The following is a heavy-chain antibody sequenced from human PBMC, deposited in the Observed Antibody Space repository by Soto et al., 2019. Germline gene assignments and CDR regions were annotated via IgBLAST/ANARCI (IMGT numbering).Heavy chain of an antibody. CDR2: IYFAGGT. D-gene: IGHD2-15*01. J-gene: IGHJ6*02. V-gene: IGHV4-39*01. CDR1: GGSISSTDHY. CDR3: ARLVFHCLRGSCDDYSFYGLDV. Sequence: HLQLQESGPGLVKASETLSLTCTVSGGSISSTDHYWGWVRQPPGKGLEWLGGIYFAGGTFHNPALKSRATISVDTSRNQFSLRLTTVTASDTAVYYCARLVFHCLRGSCDDYSFYGLDVWGQGTTVTVSS.